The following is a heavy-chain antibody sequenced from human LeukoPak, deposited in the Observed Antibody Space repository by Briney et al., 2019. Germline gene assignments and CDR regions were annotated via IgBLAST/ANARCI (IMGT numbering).Heavy chain of an antibody. CDR1: GGSISSGDYY. CDR3: ARDGSRWPRRGFDY. D-gene: IGHD4-23*01. CDR2: IYYSGST. Sequence: SETLSLTCTVSGGSISSGDYYWSWIRQPPGKGLEWIGYIYYSGSTYYNPSLKSRVTISVDTSKNQFSLKLSSVTAADTAVYYCARDGSRWPRRGFDYWGQGTLVTVSS. J-gene: IGHJ4*02. V-gene: IGHV4-30-4*08.